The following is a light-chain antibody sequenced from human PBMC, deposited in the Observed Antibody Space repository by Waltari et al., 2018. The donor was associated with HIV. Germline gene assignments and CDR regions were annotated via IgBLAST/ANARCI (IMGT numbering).Light chain of an antibody. CDR1: SSTTGNHT. V-gene: IGLV1-51*01. J-gene: IGLJ2*01. Sequence: QSLLHQPPSVSAATGQKIIISCSGTSSTTGNHTVSWYQHLPGTAPKVLIYDNYKRPSGIPDRFSGSKSGTSATLAITGLQTGDEADYYCATWDSSLSAVVFGGGTKVTVL. CDR2: DNY. CDR3: ATWDSSLSAVV.